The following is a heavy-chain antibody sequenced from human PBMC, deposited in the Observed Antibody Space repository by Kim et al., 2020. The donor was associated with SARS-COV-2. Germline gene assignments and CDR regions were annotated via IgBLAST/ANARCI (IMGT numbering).Heavy chain of an antibody. CDR2: INHSGST. J-gene: IGHJ4*02. D-gene: IGHD3-22*01. CDR1: GGSFSGYY. V-gene: IGHV4-34*01. Sequence: SETLSLTCAVYGGSFSGYYWSWIRQPPGKGLEWIGEINHSGSTNYNPSLKSRVTISVDTSKNQFSLKLSSVTAADTAVYYCARGRGGNYYDSSGYPFDYWGQGTLVTVSS. CDR3: ARGRGGNYYDSSGYPFDY.